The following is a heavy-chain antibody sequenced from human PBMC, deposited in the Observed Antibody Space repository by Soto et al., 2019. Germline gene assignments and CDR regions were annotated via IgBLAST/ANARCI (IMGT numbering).Heavy chain of an antibody. Sequence: QVQLVQSGAEVKKPGASVKVSCKASGFTSSAYYIYWVRQAPGQGLGGIGGINPTSGGTNNAQKFQGRVTMTRDTSTSTVYMELSALISDDTAVYYCARSLLDEYSSSWRSAYYGMDVWGQGTTVTVSS. CDR3: ARSLLDEYSSSWRSAYYGMDV. CDR1: GFTSSAYY. CDR2: INPTSGGT. V-gene: IGHV1-2*02. D-gene: IGHD6-13*01. J-gene: IGHJ6*02.